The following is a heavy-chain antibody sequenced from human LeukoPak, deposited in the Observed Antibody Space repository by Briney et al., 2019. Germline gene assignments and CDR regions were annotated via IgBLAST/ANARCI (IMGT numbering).Heavy chain of an antibody. CDR2: IYHSGST. Sequence: SETLSLTCAVSGGSISSGGYSWSWIRQPPGKGLEWIGYIYHSGSTYYNPSLKSRVTISVDRSKNQFPLKLSSVTAADTAVYYCARGVRSWLFDYWGQGTLVTVSS. CDR1: GGSISSGGYS. V-gene: IGHV4-30-2*01. D-gene: IGHD6-13*01. CDR3: ARGVRSWLFDY. J-gene: IGHJ4*02.